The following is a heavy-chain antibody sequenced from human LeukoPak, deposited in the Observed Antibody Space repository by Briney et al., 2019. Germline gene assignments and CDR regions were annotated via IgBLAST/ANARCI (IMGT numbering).Heavy chain of an antibody. CDR2: ISSSSSTI. V-gene: IGHV3-48*01. Sequence: PGGSLRLSCEASGFTFSSYSMNWVRQAPGKGLEWVSYISSSSSTIYYADSVKGRFTISRDNAKNSLYLQMSSLRAEDTAVYYCAELGITMIGGVWGKGTTVTISS. J-gene: IGHJ6*04. CDR1: GFTFSSYS. CDR3: AELGITMIGGV. D-gene: IGHD3-10*02.